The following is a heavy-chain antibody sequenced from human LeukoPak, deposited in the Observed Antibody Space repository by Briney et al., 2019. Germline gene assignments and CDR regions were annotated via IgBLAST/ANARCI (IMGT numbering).Heavy chain of an antibody. D-gene: IGHD5-12*01. CDR2: IYYSGST. V-gene: IGHV4-59*01. Sequence: SETLSLTCTVSGGSISSYYWSWIRQPPGKGLEWIGYIYYSGSTNYNPSLKSRVTISVDTSKNQFSLKLSSVTAADTAVYYCARAYSGYDYLSDYYYYMDVWGKGTTVTISS. CDR3: ARAYSGYDYLSDYYYYMDV. CDR1: GGSISSYY. J-gene: IGHJ6*03.